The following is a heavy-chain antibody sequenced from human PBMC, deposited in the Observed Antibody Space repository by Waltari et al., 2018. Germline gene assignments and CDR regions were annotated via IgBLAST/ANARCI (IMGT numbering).Heavy chain of an antibody. CDR3: ARAPSGTIEYFQH. D-gene: IGHD1-26*01. V-gene: IGHV4-34*01. Sequence: QVQLQQWGAGLWRPSETLSLPCAVYGGSFSGHYWSWIRQPPGKGLEWIGEISDRGSTKYNPSLKSRVTISGDTSKNQFSLKVSSVTAADMAVYYCARAPSGTIEYFQHWGQGTLVTVSS. CDR1: GGSFSGHY. CDR2: ISDRGST. J-gene: IGHJ1*01.